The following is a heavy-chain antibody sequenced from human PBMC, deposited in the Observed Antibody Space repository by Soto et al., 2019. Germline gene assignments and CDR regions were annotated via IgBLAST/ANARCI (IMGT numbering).Heavy chain of an antibody. CDR2: IYYSGST. J-gene: IGHJ5*02. Sequence: TLSLTCTVSGCSISICYYYWSWIRQPPGKGLEWIGYIYYSGSTYYNPSLKSRVTISVDTSKNQFSLKLSSVTAADTAVYYCASLKLGYSTFDPWGQGTLVTVSS. V-gene: IGHV4-30-4*01. CDR3: ASLKLGYSTFDP. D-gene: IGHD5-18*01. CDR1: GCSISICYYY.